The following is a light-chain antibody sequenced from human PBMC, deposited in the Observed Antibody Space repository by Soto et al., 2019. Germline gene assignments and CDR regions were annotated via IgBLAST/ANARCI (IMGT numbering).Light chain of an antibody. CDR3: ISYTSSSTRV. CDR1: SSDVGGYHY. Sequence: QSALTQPASVSGSPGQSITISCTGTSSDVGGYHYVSWYQQHPGKAPKLMIYEVSNRPSGVSNRFSGSKSGNTASLTISGLQAEDEADYYCISYTSSSTRVFGTGTKVTVL. J-gene: IGLJ1*01. CDR2: EVS. V-gene: IGLV2-14*01.